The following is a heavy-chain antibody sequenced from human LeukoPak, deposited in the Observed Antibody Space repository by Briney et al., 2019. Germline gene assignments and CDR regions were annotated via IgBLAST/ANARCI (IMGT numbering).Heavy chain of an antibody. J-gene: IGHJ3*02. V-gene: IGHV4-59*01. D-gene: IGHD4-17*01. CDR1: GGSISSYY. CDR3: ARGSGSATVTPFDI. Sequence: SETLSLTCTVSGGSISSYYWSWVRQPPGKGLEWIGSTYYSGTINYNPSLKSRVTISVDTSKNQLSLKLTFVTAADTAVYYCARGSGSATVTPFDIWGPGTLVTVSS. CDR2: TYYSGTI.